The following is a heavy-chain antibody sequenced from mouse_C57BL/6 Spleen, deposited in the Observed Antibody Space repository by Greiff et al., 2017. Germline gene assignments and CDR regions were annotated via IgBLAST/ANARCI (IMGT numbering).Heavy chain of an antibody. D-gene: IGHD1-1*01. CDR3: ARDYYGSRFDY. Sequence: QVQLQQPGAELVKPGASVKLSCKASGYTFTSYWMHWVKQRPGQGLEWIGMIHPNSGSTNYNEKFKSKATLTVDKSSSTAYMQLSSLTSEDSAVYYCARDYYGSRFDYWGQGTTLTVSS. V-gene: IGHV1-64*01. J-gene: IGHJ2*01. CDR2: IHPNSGST. CDR1: GYTFTSYW.